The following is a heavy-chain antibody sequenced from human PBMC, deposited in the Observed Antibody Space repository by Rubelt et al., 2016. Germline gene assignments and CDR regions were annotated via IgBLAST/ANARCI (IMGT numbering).Heavy chain of an antibody. CDR1: AFTFSSYG. CDR3: ARDVSSGTPDY. V-gene: IGHV3-33*01. J-gene: IGHJ4*02. CDR2: IWYDGSKQ. Sequence: VQLVESGGGLVQPGGSRRLSCAASAFTFSSYGMHWVRQAPGKGLEWVAVIWYDGSKQYHADSVKGRFTISRDNSKNTLYLQMNSLRVEDTAVYYCARDVSSGTPDYWGQGTLVTVSS.